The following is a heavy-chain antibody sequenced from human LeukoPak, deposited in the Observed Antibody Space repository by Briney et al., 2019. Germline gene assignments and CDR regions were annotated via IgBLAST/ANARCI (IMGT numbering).Heavy chain of an antibody. D-gene: IGHD6-13*01. V-gene: IGHV4-4*07. CDR2: IYTSGTT. Sequence: SETLSLTCTVSGGSISGYYWSWIRQPAGKGLEWIGRIYTSGTTNYNPSLKSRVTMSVDTSKNQISLKLTSVTAADTAVYYCARGPRRQKIAGDGSWFDPWGQGTLVTVSS. CDR3: ARGPRRQKIAGDGSWFDP. CDR1: GGSISGYY. J-gene: IGHJ5*02.